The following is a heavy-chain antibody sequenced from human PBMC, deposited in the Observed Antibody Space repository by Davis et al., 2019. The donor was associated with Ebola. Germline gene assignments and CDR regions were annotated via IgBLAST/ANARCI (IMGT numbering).Heavy chain of an antibody. Sequence: SETLSLTCSVSGDSISSGSFYWSWIRQPAGKGLEWIGHIYTRGSTNYNPSLKSRVAISVDTSKNQFSLKLTSVTAADTAVYYCARSLGCSSTSCSDVWGQGTLVTVSS. V-gene: IGHV4-61*09. CDR3: ARSLGCSSTSCSDV. D-gene: IGHD2-2*01. CDR2: IYTRGST. J-gene: IGHJ4*02. CDR1: GDSISSGSFY.